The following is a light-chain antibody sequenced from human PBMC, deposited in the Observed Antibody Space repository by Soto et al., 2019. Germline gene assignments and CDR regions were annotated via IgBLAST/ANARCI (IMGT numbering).Light chain of an antibody. CDR1: QSISSY. J-gene: IGKJ1*01. CDR2: AAS. V-gene: IGKV1-39*01. Sequence: DIQMTQSPSSLSASVGDRVTITCRASQSISSYLNWYQQKPGKAPKLLIYAASSLQSGVPSRFSGSGSGTDFTLTISSLQPEDFATYYCQHSYCTLWTCGQGTKVDI. CDR3: QHSYCTLWT.